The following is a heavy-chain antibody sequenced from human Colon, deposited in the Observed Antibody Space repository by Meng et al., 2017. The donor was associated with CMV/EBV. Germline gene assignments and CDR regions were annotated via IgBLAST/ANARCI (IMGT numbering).Heavy chain of an antibody. D-gene: IGHD3-10*01. CDR1: FNLNSYG. J-gene: IGHJ4*02. V-gene: IGHV3-30*18. CDR2: LSFDETKK. Sequence: FNLNSYGIHWVRHAPGKGLEWVAILSFDETKKYYADFVKGRFTISRDNSKNTVYLQMTSLGPEDTAMYYCAKDQAYQFGSGSYPDYWGQGTLVTVSS. CDR3: AKDQAYQFGSGSYPDY.